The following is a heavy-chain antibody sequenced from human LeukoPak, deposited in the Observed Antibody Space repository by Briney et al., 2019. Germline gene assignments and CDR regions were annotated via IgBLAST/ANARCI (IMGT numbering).Heavy chain of an antibody. Sequence: GGSLRLSCAASGFTFSSYEMNWVRQAPGKGLEWVSYISSSGSTIYYAGSVKGRFTISRDNAKNSLYLQMNSLRAEDTAVYYCARDLIYYDSSGYSNWFDPWGQGTLVTVSS. CDR1: GFTFSSYE. CDR3: ARDLIYYDSSGYSNWFDP. D-gene: IGHD3-22*01. CDR2: ISSSGSTI. J-gene: IGHJ5*02. V-gene: IGHV3-48*03.